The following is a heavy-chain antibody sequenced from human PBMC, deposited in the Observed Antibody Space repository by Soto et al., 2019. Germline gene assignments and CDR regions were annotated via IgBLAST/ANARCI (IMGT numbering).Heavy chain of an antibody. CDR2: INPSGGST. Sequence: ASVKVSCKASGYTFTSYYMHWVRQARGQGLEWMGIINPSGGSTSYAQKFQGRVTMTRDTSTSTVYMELSSLRSEDTAVYYCARDLSAWWSSISYGMEVWGQGTTVIVSS. V-gene: IGHV1-46*01. CDR1: GYTFTSYY. J-gene: IGHJ6*01. CDR3: ARDLSAWWSSISYGMEV. D-gene: IGHD2-15*01.